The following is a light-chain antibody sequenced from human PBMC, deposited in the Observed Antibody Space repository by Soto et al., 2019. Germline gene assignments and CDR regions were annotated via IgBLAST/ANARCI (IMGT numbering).Light chain of an antibody. V-gene: IGLV2-8*01. CDR1: SSDVGGYNY. Sequence: QSALTRPPSASGSPGQSVTISCTGTSSDVGGYNYVSWYQQHPGKAPKLMIYEVSKRPSGVPDRFSGSKSGNTASLTVSGLQAEDEADYYCSSNAGSNNLVFGAGTKLTVL. CDR2: EVS. CDR3: SSNAGSNNLV. J-gene: IGLJ2*01.